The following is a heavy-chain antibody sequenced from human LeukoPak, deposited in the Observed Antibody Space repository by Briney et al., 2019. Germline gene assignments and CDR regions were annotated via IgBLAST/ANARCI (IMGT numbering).Heavy chain of an antibody. CDR3: ARGDSIDY. Sequence: GRSLRLSCAASGFTFSSYAMHWVRQAPGKGLEWVAVISYDGSNKYYADSVKGRFTISRDNSKNTLYLQMNSLRAEDTAVYCCARGDSIDYWGQGTLVTVSS. CDR2: ISYDGSNK. CDR1: GFTFSSYA. J-gene: IGHJ4*02. V-gene: IGHV3-30-3*01.